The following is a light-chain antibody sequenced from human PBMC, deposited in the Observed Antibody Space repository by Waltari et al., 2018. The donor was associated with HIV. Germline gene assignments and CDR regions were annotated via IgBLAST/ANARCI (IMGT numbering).Light chain of an antibody. CDR2: SDD. V-gene: IGLV1-44*01. J-gene: IGLJ3*02. Sequence: QSVLTQPPSASGTPGQGVTISCSGSNSNIGSNTVSWYQQLPGTPPNPLIYSDDQRPSGVPDRFSGSKSGTSASLAISGLQSEDEADYYCAVWDDGLNGPEFGGGTKLTVL. CDR3: AVWDDGLNGPE. CDR1: NSNIGSNT.